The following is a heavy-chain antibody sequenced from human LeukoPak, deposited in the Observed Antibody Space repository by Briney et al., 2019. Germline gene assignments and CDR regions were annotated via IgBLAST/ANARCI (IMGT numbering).Heavy chain of an antibody. J-gene: IGHJ3*02. CDR1: GGSISRSSYY. CDR2: IYYRGST. Sequence: PSETLSLTCTVSGGSISRSSYYWGWIRQTPGKGLEWIGSIYYRGSTYYKSSLKSRVTISLDTSKNQFSLKLSSVTAADTAVYYCARVRGYSYGSDAFDIWGQGTMVTVSS. CDR3: ARVRGYSYGSDAFDI. V-gene: IGHV4-39*07. D-gene: IGHD5-18*01.